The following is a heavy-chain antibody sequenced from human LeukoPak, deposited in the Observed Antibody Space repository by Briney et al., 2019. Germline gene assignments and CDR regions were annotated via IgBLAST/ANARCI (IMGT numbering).Heavy chain of an antibody. J-gene: IGHJ4*02. CDR1: GFTVSSNL. V-gene: IGHV3-53*01. Sequence: GGSLTLSCAATGFTVSSNLMTWVRQSPGRGLEWLSSSYSAGATYYADSVKGRFTISRDHSNNSVSLQMTNLRVEDTAIYYCARGASRISWPGIDYWGQGTLVTVSS. CDR3: ARGASRISWPGIDY. D-gene: IGHD3-3*02. CDR2: SYSAGAT.